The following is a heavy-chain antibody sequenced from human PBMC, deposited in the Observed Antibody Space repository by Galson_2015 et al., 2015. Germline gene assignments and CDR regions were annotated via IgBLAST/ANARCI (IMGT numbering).Heavy chain of an antibody. V-gene: IGHV3-74*01. CDR2: IKGDGSSI. CDR3: ARDPVDGSGHFDY. CDR1: GFTFSSYW. Sequence: SLRLSCAASGFTFSSYWVHWVRHVPGKGLMWVSRIKGDGSSIIYADSVKGRFTISRDNTKNTVWLQMNSLRVEDTAVYYCARDPVDGSGHFDYWGQGTLVTVSS. J-gene: IGHJ4*02. D-gene: IGHD6-19*01.